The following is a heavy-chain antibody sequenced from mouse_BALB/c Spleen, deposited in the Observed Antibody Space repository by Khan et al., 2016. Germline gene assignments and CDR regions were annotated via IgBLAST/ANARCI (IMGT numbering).Heavy chain of an antibody. Sequence: QVQLKQSGPGLVAPSQSLSITCTVSAFSITGFAVNWVRQPPGKGLEWLGVIWGDGSTDYDSALNSRMSISKDDSKSQVFLKMNSLQTDDTARYYCASYYDYDGGFTYWGQGTLVTVSA. CDR2: IWGDGST. V-gene: IGHV2-6-7*01. D-gene: IGHD2-4*01. J-gene: IGHJ3*01. CDR3: ASYYDYDGGFTY. CDR1: AFSITGFA.